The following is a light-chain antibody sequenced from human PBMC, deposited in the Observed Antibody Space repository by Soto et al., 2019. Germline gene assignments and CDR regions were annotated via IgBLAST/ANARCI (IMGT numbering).Light chain of an antibody. J-gene: IGLJ3*02. V-gene: IGLV1-51*01. CDR1: SSNIGDNY. Sequence: QSVLTQPPSVSAAPGQKVTISCSGSSSNIGDNYVSWYQQLPGTAPKLLIFDNDKRPSGIPDRFSGSKSGTSATLHITGLQTGDEADYYCATWDSSLTTGVFGGGTKLTVL. CDR2: DND. CDR3: ATWDSSLTTGV.